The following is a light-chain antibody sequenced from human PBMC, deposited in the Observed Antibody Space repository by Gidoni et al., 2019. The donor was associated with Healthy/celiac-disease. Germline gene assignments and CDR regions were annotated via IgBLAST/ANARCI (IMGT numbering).Light chain of an antibody. CDR1: PSVSSSY. CDR3: QQYGSSPPYA. CDR2: GAS. J-gene: IGKJ1*01. Sequence: EIVLTQSPGTLSLSPGERATLSCRASPSVSSSYLAWYQQNPGQAPRLLIYGASSRATGIPDRFSGSGSGTDFTLTISRLEPEDFAVYYCQQYGSSPPYAFGQGTKVEIK. V-gene: IGKV3-20*01.